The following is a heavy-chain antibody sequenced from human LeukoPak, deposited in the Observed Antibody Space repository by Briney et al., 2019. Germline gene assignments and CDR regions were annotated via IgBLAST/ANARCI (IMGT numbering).Heavy chain of an antibody. V-gene: IGHV4-39*01. CDR2: MYHNGST. CDR3: ARGVAATYGPIPRAIFDY. CDR1: GGSISSISYY. D-gene: IGHD4/OR15-4a*01. J-gene: IGHJ4*02. Sequence: SETLSLTCTVSGGSISSISYYWGWIRQPPGKGLEWIGSMYHNGSTYYNPSLKSRVTISVDTSKNQFSLKLSSVTAADTAVYYCARGVAATYGPIPRAIFDYWGQGTLVTVSS.